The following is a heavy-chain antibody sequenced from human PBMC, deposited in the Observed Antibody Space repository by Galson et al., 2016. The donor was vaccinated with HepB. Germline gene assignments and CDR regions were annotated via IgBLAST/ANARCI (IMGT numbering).Heavy chain of an antibody. CDR3: AKGYGYFDS. CDR1: GFTFSNYA. Sequence: SLRLSCAASGFTFSNYAMNLVRQAPGKGLEWVSSISGSGGRIYYADSVKGRFTISRDNSKNTLSLQMNSLRAEDTAVYYCAKGYGYFDSWGQGTLVTVSS. D-gene: IGHD4-17*01. J-gene: IGHJ4*02. CDR2: ISGSGGRI. V-gene: IGHV3-23*01.